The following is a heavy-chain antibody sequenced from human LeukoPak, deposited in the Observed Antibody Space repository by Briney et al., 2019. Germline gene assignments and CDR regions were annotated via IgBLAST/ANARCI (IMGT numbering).Heavy chain of an antibody. D-gene: IGHD2-15*01. CDR2: IYSGGST. Sequence: GGSLRLSCAASGFTVSSNYMSWVRQAPGKGLEWVSVIYSGGSTYYADSVKGRFTISRDNSKNTLYLQMDSLRAEDTAVYYCARLYGGYDAFDIWGQGTMVTVSS. J-gene: IGHJ3*02. V-gene: IGHV3-53*01. CDR1: GFTVSSNY. CDR3: ARLYGGYDAFDI.